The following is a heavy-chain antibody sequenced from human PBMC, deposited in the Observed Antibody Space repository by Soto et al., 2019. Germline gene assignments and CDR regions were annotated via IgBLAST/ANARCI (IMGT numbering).Heavy chain of an antibody. CDR2: INPKTAAT. J-gene: IGHJ6*02. Sequence: QVQLVQSGAEVKKSGASVKVSCKPSGYSFSDYFIQWVRQAPGQGLEWVAWINPKTAATNYAKKFQGRVSLTWDTSSTTAYMELTTLRPYDTAVYYCARIKWGLNYYNGMDVWGQGTTVIVSS. CDR1: GYSFSDYF. CDR3: ARIKWGLNYYNGMDV. D-gene: IGHD1-26*01. V-gene: IGHV1-2*02.